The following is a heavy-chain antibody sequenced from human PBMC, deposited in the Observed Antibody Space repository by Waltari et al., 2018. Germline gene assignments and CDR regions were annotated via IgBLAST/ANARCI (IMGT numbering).Heavy chain of an antibody. CDR2: INPNSGGT. CDR1: GYTFTGYY. V-gene: IGHV1-2*06. D-gene: IGHD6-13*01. J-gene: IGHJ5*02. CDR3: ARVNAAAGSNWFDP. Sequence: QVQLVQSGAEVKKPGASVKVSCKASGYTFTGYYMHWVRQAPGQGLEWMGRINPNSGGTNYAQKFQGGVTRTRDTSISTAYMELSRLRSDDTAVDYCARVNAAAGSNWFDPWGQGTLVTVSS.